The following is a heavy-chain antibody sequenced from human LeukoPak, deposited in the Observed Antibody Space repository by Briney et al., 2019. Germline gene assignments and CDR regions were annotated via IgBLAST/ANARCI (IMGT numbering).Heavy chain of an antibody. CDR3: AKDFSRIAASAPFDY. CDR1: GFTFRTYA. V-gene: IGHV3-23*01. D-gene: IGHD6-6*01. J-gene: IGHJ4*02. CDR2: ISGSGGNT. Sequence: PGGSLRLSCAASGFTFRTYAMSWVRQAPGKGLEWVSAISGSGGNTYYADSVKGRFTISRDNSKNTLYLQMNSLRAEDTAVYYCAKDFSRIAASAPFDYWGQGTLVTVSS.